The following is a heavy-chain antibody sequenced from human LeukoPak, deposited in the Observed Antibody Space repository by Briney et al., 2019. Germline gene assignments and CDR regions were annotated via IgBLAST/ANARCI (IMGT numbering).Heavy chain of an antibody. CDR2: IYPGGSDT. CDR1: GYSFTSYR. V-gene: IGHV5-51*01. Sequence: GESLKISCKGSGYSFTSYRIGWVRQMPGKGLEWMGIIYPGGSDTRYSPSFQGQVTISADKSISSAYLQWSSLKASDTAMYYCARRLTMVRGVLGGPFDYWGQGTLVTVSS. J-gene: IGHJ4*02. CDR3: ARRLTMVRGVLGGPFDY. D-gene: IGHD3-10*01.